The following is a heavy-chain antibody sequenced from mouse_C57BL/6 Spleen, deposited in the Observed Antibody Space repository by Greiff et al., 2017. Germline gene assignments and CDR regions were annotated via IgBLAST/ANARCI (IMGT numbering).Heavy chain of an antibody. V-gene: IGHV1-61*01. CDR3: ARWAYYGSRIWYFDV. J-gene: IGHJ1*03. CDR2: IYPSDSET. D-gene: IGHD1-1*01. Sequence: QVQLQQPGAELVRPGSSVKLSCKASGYTFTSYWMDWVKQRPGQGLEWIGNIYPSDSETHYNQKFKDKATLTVDKSSSTAYMQLSSLTSADSAVYYCARWAYYGSRIWYFDVWGTGTTVTVSS. CDR1: GYTFTSYW.